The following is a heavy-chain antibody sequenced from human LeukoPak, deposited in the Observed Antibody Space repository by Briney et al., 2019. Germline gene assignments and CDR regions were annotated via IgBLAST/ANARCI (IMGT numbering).Heavy chain of an antibody. V-gene: IGHV3-30*18. Sequence: GGSLRLSCEASGFSFGSYGMHWVRQAPGKGLEWVAVVSYEGRSQYYADSVRGRFTISRDNSKNTLYLQMNSLRGEDAAVYYCAKEGTAQISTWYDYWGQGTLVTVSS. CDR3: AKEGTAQISTWYDY. CDR2: VSYEGRSQ. D-gene: IGHD6-13*01. CDR1: GFSFGSYG. J-gene: IGHJ4*02.